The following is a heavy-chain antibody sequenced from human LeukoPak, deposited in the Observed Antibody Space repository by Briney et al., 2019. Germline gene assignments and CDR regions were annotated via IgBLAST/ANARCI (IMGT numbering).Heavy chain of an antibody. D-gene: IGHD2-15*01. CDR3: ARTSPGRHCSGGSCFIQGDYFDY. CDR2: IYYSGST. CDR1: GGSISSSSYY. J-gene: IGHJ4*02. Sequence: SGTLSLTCTVSGGSISSSSYYWGWIRQPPGKGLEWIGSIYYSGSTYYNPSLKSRVTISVDTSKNQFSLKLSSVTAADTAVYYCARTSPGRHCSGGSCFIQGDYFDYWGQGTLVTVSS. V-gene: IGHV4-39*01.